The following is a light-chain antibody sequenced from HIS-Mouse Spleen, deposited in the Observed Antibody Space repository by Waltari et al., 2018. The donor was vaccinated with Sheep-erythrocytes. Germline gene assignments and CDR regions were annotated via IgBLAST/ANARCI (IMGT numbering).Light chain of an antibody. CDR1: SSDFGGYIC. V-gene: IGLV2-11*01. J-gene: IGLJ1*01. Sequence: QSALTQPRSVSGSPGQSVTISCTGTSSDFGGYICVSWYQQHPGKAPKLMIYDVSKRPSGVPDRFSGSKSGNTASLTISGLQAEDEADYYCCSYAGSYNHVFATGTKVTVL. CDR3: CSYAGSYNHV. CDR2: DVS.